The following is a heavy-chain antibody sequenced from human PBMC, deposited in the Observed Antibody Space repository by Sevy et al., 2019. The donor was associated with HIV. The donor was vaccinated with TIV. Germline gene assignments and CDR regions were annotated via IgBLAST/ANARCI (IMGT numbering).Heavy chain of an antibody. D-gene: IGHD3-22*01. V-gene: IGHV3-11*04. CDR3: ARVYDQSDWYFDL. Sequence: GGSLRLSCAASGFTFSDYYMSWIRQAPGKGLEWVSYISSSGSTIYYADSVKGRFTISRDNAKNSLYLQMNSLRAEDTAVYYCARVYDQSDWYFDLWGRGTLVTVSS. J-gene: IGHJ2*01. CDR2: ISSSGSTI. CDR1: GFTFSDYY.